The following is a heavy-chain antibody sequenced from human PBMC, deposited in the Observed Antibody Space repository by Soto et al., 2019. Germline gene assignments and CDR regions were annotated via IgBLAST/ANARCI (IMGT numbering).Heavy chain of an antibody. CDR1: DYTFANYG. D-gene: IGHD2-15*01. J-gene: IGHJ4*02. CDR3: AIDCIGGGCYHIY. CDR2: ISGYNGNT. V-gene: IGHV1-18*01. Sequence: ASVKVSCKASDYTFANYGISWVRQAPGQGPEWMGWISGYNGNTDYAQKFQGRLTMTTDTSTSTAYMELRSLGSDDTAVYYCAIDCIGGGCYHIYWGQGTLVTVSS.